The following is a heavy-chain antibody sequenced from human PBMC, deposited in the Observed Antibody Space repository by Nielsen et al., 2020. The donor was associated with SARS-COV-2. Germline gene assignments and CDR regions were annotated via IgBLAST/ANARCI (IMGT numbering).Heavy chain of an antibody. J-gene: IGHJ5*02. CDR2: ISGSGGST. Sequence: GGSLRLSCAASGFTFSSFWMSWVRQAPGKGLEWVSAISGSGGSTYYADSVKGRFTISRDNSKNTLYLQMNSLSAEDTAVYYCAKKELAAGTPFDPWGQGTLVTVSS. CDR3: AKKELAAGTPFDP. CDR1: GFTFSSFW. D-gene: IGHD6-13*01. V-gene: IGHV3-23*01.